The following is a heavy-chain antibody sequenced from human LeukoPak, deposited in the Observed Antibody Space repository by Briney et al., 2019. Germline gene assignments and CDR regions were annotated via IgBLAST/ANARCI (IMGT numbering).Heavy chain of an antibody. V-gene: IGHV3-23*01. J-gene: IGHJ4*02. D-gene: IGHD6-13*01. CDR1: GFTFTNAW. CDR3: AKGPSQQRVRVYFDY. Sequence: GGSLRLSCATSGFTFTNAWMSWVRQAPGKGLEWVSAISGSGGSTYYADSVKGRFTISRDNSKNTLYLQMNSLRAEDTAVYYCAKGPSQQRVRVYFDYWGQGTLVTVSS. CDR2: ISGSGGST.